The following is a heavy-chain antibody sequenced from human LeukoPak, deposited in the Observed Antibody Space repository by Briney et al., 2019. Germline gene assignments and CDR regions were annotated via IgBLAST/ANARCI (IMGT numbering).Heavy chain of an antibody. CDR2: INHSGST. CDR1: GGSFSGYY. D-gene: IGHD2-2*01. CDR3: ARIGSCSSTSCYVWGGYYYYYYTDV. Sequence: SETLSLTCAVYGGSFSGYYWSWIRQPPGKGLEWIGEINHSGSTNYNPSLKSRVTISVDTSKNQFSLKLSSVTAADTAVYYCARIGSCSSTSCYVWGGYYYYYYTDVWGKGTTVTVSS. V-gene: IGHV4-34*01. J-gene: IGHJ6*03.